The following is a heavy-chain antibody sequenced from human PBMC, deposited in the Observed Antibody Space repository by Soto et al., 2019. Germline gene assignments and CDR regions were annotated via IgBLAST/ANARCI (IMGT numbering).Heavy chain of an antibody. CDR1: GDIFNNYA. Sequence: QVQLVQSGAEVKKPGSSVKVSCKASGDIFNNYAINWARQAPGQGLEWVGTINPIFPTTNYAQKFQGRVTITAEKSTNTAYMELSMLRSDDTAVYYCARVAFSSDYRFDYWGQGTLVTVSS. CDR3: ARVAFSSDYRFDY. CDR2: INPIFPTT. D-gene: IGHD3-22*01. J-gene: IGHJ4*02. V-gene: IGHV1-69*06.